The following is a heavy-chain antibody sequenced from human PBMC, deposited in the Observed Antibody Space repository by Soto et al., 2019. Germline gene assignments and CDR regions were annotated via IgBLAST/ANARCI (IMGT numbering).Heavy chain of an antibody. CDR3: AKDQPAGVRGGRFWAFDI. Sequence: EVQLLESGGGLVQPGGSLRLSCAASGFTFSSYAMSWVRQAPGKGLEWVSAISGSGGSTYYADSVKGRFTISRDNSKNTLDLQMNSLRAEDTAVYYCAKDQPAGVRGGRFWAFDIWGQGTMVTVSS. D-gene: IGHD3-10*01. CDR2: ISGSGGST. CDR1: GFTFSSYA. V-gene: IGHV3-23*01. J-gene: IGHJ3*02.